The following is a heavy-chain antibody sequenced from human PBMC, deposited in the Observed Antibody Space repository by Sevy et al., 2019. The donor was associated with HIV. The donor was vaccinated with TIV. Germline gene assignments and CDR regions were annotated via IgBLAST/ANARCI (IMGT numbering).Heavy chain of an antibody. CDR1: GFTVSLHS. V-gene: IGHV3-21*01. CDR3: ARDLQYYYGSNYYMDV. CDR2: ISTSSIHI. D-gene: IGHD3-10*01. J-gene: IGHJ6*03. Sequence: GGSLRLSCAASGFTVSLHSMNWVRQAPGKGLEWVSYISTSSIHIYYADSVKGRFTISRDNAKNSLYLQMNSLRAEDTAVYFCARDLQYYYGSNYYMDVWGKGTTVTVSS.